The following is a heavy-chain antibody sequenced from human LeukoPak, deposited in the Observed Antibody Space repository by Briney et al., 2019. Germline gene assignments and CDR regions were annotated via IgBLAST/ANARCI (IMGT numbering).Heavy chain of an antibody. V-gene: IGHV1-69*05. D-gene: IGHD6-19*01. CDR2: TIPIFGPA. J-gene: IGHJ4*02. Sequence: SVKVSCKASGRSFSSYAITWVRQAPGQGLECIGRTIPIFGPANYAQKFQGRVTITTDESTSTSSMELSSLTSEDTAVYYCARARGSGWYPLRYWGQGTLVTVSS. CDR1: GRSFSSYA. CDR3: ARARGSGWYPLRY.